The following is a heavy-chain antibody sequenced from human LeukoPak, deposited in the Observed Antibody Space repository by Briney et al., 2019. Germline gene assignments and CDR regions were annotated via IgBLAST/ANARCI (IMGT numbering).Heavy chain of an antibody. V-gene: IGHV4-39*07. Sequence: SETLSLTCTVSGDSISSSKYYWGWIRQPPGKRREGIGSIQTPGKGLEWFGNYYYYNPSLKSRVTLSLATSEKQFSLKLSSVTAADTAVYYCVRGWAGSGYHHGFDTWGPGTLVTI. J-gene: IGHJ3*02. CDR1: GDSISSSKYY. CDR3: VRGWAGSGYHHGFDT. D-gene: IGHD3-22*01. CDR2: IQTPGKGLEWFGNYY.